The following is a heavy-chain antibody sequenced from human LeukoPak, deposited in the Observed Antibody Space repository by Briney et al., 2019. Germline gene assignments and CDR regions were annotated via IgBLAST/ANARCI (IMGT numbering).Heavy chain of an antibody. CDR1: GFTVSSNY. D-gene: IGHD4-17*01. Sequence: GGSLRLSCAASGFTVSSNYMSWVRQAPGKGLEWVSVIYSGGSTYYADSVKGRFTISRDNSKNTLYLQMNSLRAEDTAVYYCAREDNGDYYVDYWGQGTLVTVSS. CDR2: IYSGGST. J-gene: IGHJ4*02. V-gene: IGHV3-53*01. CDR3: AREDNGDYYVDY.